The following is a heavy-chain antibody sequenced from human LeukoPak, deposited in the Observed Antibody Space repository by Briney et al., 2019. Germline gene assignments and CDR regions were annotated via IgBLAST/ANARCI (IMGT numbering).Heavy chain of an antibody. CDR1: GFTFNSYA. V-gene: IGHV3-64*01. CDR3: ARGPYYVYFDY. CDR2: ISSNGGST. D-gene: IGHD3-10*02. Sequence: GGSLRLSCAASGFTFNSYAMHWVRQAPGKGLEYVSAISSNGGSTYYANSVKGRFTISRDNSKNTLYLQMGSLRAEDMAVYYCARGPYYVYFDYWGQGTLVTVSS. J-gene: IGHJ4*02.